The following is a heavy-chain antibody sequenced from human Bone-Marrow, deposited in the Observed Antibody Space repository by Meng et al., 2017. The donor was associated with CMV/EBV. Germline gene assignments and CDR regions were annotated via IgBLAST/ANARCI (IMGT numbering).Heavy chain of an antibody. J-gene: IGHJ4*02. Sequence: GESLKISCKGSGYSFTSYWIGWVRQMPGKGLEWMGIIYPGDSDTRYSPSFQGQVTISADKSISTAYLQWSSLKASDTAMYYCARVATWYCSSTSCSYFDYWGQGTRVTGSS. V-gene: IGHV5-51*01. D-gene: IGHD2-2*01. CDR2: IYPGDSDT. CDR3: ARVATWYCSSTSCSYFDY. CDR1: GYSFTSYW.